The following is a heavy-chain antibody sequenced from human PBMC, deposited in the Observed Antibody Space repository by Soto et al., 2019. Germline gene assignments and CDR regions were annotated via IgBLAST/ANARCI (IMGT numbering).Heavy chain of an antibody. Sequence: PSETLSLTCTVSGGSISIYYWSWIRHPPGKGLEWIGYIYYSGSTNYNPSLKSRVTISVDTSKNQFSLKLSSVTAADTAVYYCARDPTDYYDSSATLDAFDIWGQGTMVTVSS. CDR2: IYYSGST. J-gene: IGHJ3*02. CDR3: ARDPTDYYDSSATLDAFDI. V-gene: IGHV4-59*01. CDR1: GGSISIYY. D-gene: IGHD3-22*01.